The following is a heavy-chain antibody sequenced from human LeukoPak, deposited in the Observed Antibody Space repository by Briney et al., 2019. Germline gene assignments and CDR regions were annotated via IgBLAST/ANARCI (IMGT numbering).Heavy chain of an antibody. CDR3: ARSIGLTGGGVDV. Sequence: GGSLRLSCAASGFTFRVYNMNWVRQAPGKGLECVSYITDSGSTIHSADSVNGRFTISRDNAKNSLYLQMNSLRAEDSAVYYGARSIGLTGGGVDVWGRGTTVTVSS. D-gene: IGHD3-9*01. V-gene: IGHV3-11*01. CDR2: ITDSGSTI. J-gene: IGHJ6*02. CDR1: GFTFRVYN.